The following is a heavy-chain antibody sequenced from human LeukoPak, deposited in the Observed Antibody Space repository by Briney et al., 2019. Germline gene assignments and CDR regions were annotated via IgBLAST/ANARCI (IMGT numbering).Heavy chain of an antibody. CDR2: TTGSGDST. CDR3: AKWGDYDILTGYYVSDF. V-gene: IGHV3-23*01. CDR1: GFIFRNYA. D-gene: IGHD3-9*01. Sequence: GGSLRLSCAASGFIFRNYAMSWVRQAPGKGLEWVSATTGSGDSTYYADSVKGRFTISRDNSKNTLYVEMNTLRAEDTAVYYCAKWGDYDILTGYYVSDFWGQGTLVTVSS. J-gene: IGHJ4*02.